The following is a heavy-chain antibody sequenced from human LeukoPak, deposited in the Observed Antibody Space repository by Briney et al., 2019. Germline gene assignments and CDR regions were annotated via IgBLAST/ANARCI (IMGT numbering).Heavy chain of an antibody. CDR3: ARSGGPSGPTVTDY. D-gene: IGHD4-17*01. CDR1: GFGFNDAA. V-gene: IGHV3-23*01. Sequence: GGSLRLSCAASGFGFNDAAMTWVRQAPGKGLEWVSLISSSGANTYYADSVKGRFTISRDNSKNTLYLQMNSLRAEDTAVYYCARSGGPSGPTVTDYWGQGTLVTVSS. J-gene: IGHJ4*02. CDR2: ISSSGANT.